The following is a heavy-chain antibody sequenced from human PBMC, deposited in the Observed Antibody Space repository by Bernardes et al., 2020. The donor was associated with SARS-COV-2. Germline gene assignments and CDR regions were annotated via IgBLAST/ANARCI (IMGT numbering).Heavy chain of an antibody. J-gene: IGHJ6*04. V-gene: IGHV1-24*01. CDR1: GYTLTELS. CDR3: ATDTYYDFWSGYPEPTNGRYYYGMDV. D-gene: IGHD3-3*01. CDR2: FDPEDGET. Sequence: ASVKVSCKVSGYTLTELSMHWVRQAPGKGLEWMGGFDPEDGETIYAQKFQGRVTMTEDTSTDTAYMELSSLRSEDTAVYYCATDTYYDFWSGYPEPTNGRYYYGMDVWGKGTTVTVSS.